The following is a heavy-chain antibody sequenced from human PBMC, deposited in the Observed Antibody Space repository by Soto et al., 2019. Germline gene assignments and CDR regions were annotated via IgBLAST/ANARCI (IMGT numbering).Heavy chain of an antibody. CDR3: AREYCSDGSRHSLGRYFQH. V-gene: IGHV3-74*01. J-gene: IGHJ1*01. CDR2: INSDGSTT. Sequence: EVQLVESGGGLVQPGGSLRLSCAASGFTFSTYWMHWVRQVPGKGPVWVSRINSDGSTTIYADSVKGRFTISRDNAKNTLYLQMNSLRAEDTAVYYCAREYCSDGSRHSLGRYFQHWGQGTLATVSS. D-gene: IGHD2-15*01. CDR1: GFTFSTYW.